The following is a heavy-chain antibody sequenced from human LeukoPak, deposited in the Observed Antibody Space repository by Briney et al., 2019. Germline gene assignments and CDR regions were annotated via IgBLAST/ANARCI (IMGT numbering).Heavy chain of an antibody. V-gene: IGHV3-30-3*01. CDR3: ARPPYYYDSSGYYDY. CDR2: ISYDGSNK. D-gene: IGHD3-22*01. J-gene: IGHJ4*02. CDR1: GFTFSSYA. Sequence: PGGSLRLSCAASGFTFSSYAMHWVRQAPGKGLEWVAVISYDGSNKYYADSVKGRFTISRDNSKYTLYLQMNSLRAEDTAVYYCARPPYYYDSSGYYDYWGQGTLVTVSS.